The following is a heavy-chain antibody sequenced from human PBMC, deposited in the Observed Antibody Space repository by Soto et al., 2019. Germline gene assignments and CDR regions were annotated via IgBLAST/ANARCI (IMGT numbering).Heavy chain of an antibody. CDR3: AGQSTVVKSWFDP. J-gene: IGHJ5*02. CDR1: GYSFTNYW. Sequence: GESLKISCKGSGYSFTNYWITWVRQMPGKGLEWLGRVDPTDSYSNYSPSFHGHVTISAGKSISTAYLQWGSLKASDTAMYSCAGQSTVVKSWFDPWGQGTLVTVSS. V-gene: IGHV5-10-1*01. D-gene: IGHD2-15*01. CDR2: VDPTDSYS.